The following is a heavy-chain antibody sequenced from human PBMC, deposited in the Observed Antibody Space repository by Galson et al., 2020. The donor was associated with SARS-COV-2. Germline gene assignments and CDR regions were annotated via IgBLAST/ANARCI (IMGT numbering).Heavy chain of an antibody. V-gene: IGHV3-30*04. CDR2: ISFDGNNT. D-gene: IGHD1-26*01. CDR3: ARGHGGSYYFFDD. CDR1: GFTFNTYT. Sequence: GGSLRLSCAASGFTFNTYTMHWVRHAPGRGLEWLALISFDGNNTYYADSVKGRFTISRDNSKNTLYLQMDSLRPDDTAVYSCARGHGGSYYFFDDWGQGTLVTVSS. J-gene: IGHJ4*02.